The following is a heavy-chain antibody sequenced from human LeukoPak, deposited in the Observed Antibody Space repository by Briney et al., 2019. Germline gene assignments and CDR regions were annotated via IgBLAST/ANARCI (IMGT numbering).Heavy chain of an antibody. D-gene: IGHD6-13*01. CDR3: ARAGYSSSWPYFDY. CDR2: IYYSGST. CDR1: GGSFSGYY. Sequence: SETLSLTCAVYGGSFSGYYWSWIRQPPGKGLKWIGYIYYSGSTNYNPSLKSRVTISVDTSKNQFSLKLSSVTAADTAVYYCARAGYSSSWPYFDYWGQGTLVTVSS. V-gene: IGHV4-59*08. J-gene: IGHJ4*02.